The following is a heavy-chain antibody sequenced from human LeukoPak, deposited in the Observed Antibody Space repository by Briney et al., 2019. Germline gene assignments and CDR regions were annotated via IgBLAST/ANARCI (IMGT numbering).Heavy chain of an antibody. V-gene: IGHV1-2*02. Sequence: ASVKVSCKASGYTFTGYYMHWVRQAPGQGLEWMGWINPNSGGTNYAQKFQGRVTMTRDTSISTAYMEVSRLRSDDTAVYYCARVADTAPQWLELFDYWGQGTLVTVSS. CDR1: GYTFTGYY. D-gene: IGHD6-19*01. CDR3: ARVADTAPQWLELFDY. CDR2: INPNSGGT. J-gene: IGHJ4*02.